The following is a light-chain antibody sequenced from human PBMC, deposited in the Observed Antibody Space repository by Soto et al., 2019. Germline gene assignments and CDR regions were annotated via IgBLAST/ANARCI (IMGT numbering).Light chain of an antibody. CDR3: LHVYSFPRT. Sequence: DIQMTQSPSSVSASIGDRVTITCRAGQDIGRRLAWFQQKPGKAPKYMIQAASSLQGGDPSTFSGSRSGTDFTLTINTLHPEDFATYYCLHVYSFPRTFGQGTKVDMK. CDR2: AAS. CDR1: QDIGRR. J-gene: IGKJ1*01. V-gene: IGKV1-12*01.